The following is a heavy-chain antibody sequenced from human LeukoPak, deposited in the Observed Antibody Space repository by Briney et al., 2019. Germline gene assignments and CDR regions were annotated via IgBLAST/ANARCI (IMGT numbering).Heavy chain of an antibody. CDR3: ATSTDKGWFDP. CDR1: GGSISSNKW. J-gene: IGHJ5*02. CDR2: VYHSGST. D-gene: IGHD1-26*01. Sequence: SGTLSLTCAVSGGSISSNKWWNWVRQPPGKGLEWIGEVYHSGSTNYNPSLKSRLTISVDKSKNQFSLNLSFVTAADTAVYYCATSTDKGWFDPWGQGTLVTVSS. V-gene: IGHV4-4*02.